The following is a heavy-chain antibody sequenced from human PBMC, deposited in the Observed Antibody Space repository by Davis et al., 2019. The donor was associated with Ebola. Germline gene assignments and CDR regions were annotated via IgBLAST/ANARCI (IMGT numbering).Heavy chain of an antibody. D-gene: IGHD6-6*01. CDR2: YYYTGST. CDR3: ARQSSSSWGDY. V-gene: IGHV4-30-2*03. J-gene: IGHJ4*02. Sequence: MPSETLSLTCAVSGGFVSSGGYSWSWIRQPPGKGLEWIGYYYYTGSTYYSPSLKSRVTISLDTSKNHFSLKLSSVTAADTAVYYCARQSSSSWGDYWGQGTLVTVSS. CDR1: GGFVSSGGYS.